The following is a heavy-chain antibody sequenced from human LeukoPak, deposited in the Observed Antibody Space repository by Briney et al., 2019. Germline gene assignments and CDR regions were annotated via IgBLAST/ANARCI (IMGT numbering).Heavy chain of an antibody. CDR3: ARTGRGTWWFDP. D-gene: IGHD1-7*01. V-gene: IGHV4-59*01. CDR1: GGSISSYY. J-gene: IGHJ5*02. Sequence: PSETLSLTCTVSGGSISSYYWSWIRQPPGKGLEWIGYIYYSGSTNYNPSLKNRVTISVDMSKNQFSLKLSSVTAADTAVYYCARTGRGTWWFDPWGQGTLVTVSS. CDR2: IYYSGST.